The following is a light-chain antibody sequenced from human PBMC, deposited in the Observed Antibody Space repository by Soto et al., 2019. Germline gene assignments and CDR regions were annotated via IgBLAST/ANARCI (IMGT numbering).Light chain of an antibody. CDR2: GAS. CDR1: QSVSSN. J-gene: IGKJ1*01. V-gene: IGKV3-15*01. CDR3: QQYDKWPLT. Sequence: EILMTQSPATLSVSPGERATLSCRASQSVSSNLAWYQQKPGQAPRLLIYGASTRATGIPARFSGSGSGTEFTLTISSLQSEDFEVYYCQQYDKWPLTFGQGTKVDIK.